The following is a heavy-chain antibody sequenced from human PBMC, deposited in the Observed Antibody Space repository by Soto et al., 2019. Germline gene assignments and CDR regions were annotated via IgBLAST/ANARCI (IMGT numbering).Heavy chain of an antibody. CDR3: ARSLREKNYYYGMDV. V-gene: IGHV3-33*01. CDR2: IWYDGSNK. Sequence: AGGSLRLSCAASGFTFSSYGMHWVRQAPGKGLEWVAVIWYDGSNKYYADSVKGRFTISRDNSKNTLYLQMNSLRAEDTAVYYCARSLREKNYYYGMDVWGQGTTVTVSS. CDR1: GFTFSSYG. J-gene: IGHJ6*02.